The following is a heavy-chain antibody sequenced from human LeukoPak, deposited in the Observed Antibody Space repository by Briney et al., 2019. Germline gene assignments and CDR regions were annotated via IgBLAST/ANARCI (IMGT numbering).Heavy chain of an antibody. Sequence: PGGSLRLSCTASGFTFSSYEMNWVRQAPGKGLEWVSYISSSSSYTNYADSVKGRFTVSRDNAKNSLYLQMNSLRAGDTAMYYCARDNDPDVDTGFDYWGQGTLVTVSS. CDR3: ARDNDPDVDTGFDY. CDR1: GFTFSSYE. V-gene: IGHV3-48*03. D-gene: IGHD5-18*01. J-gene: IGHJ4*02. CDR2: ISSSSSYT.